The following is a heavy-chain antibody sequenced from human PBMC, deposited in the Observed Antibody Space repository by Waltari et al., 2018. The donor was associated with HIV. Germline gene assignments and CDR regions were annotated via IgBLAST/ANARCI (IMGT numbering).Heavy chain of an antibody. CDR2: ISRSGSTI. V-gene: IGHV3-48*03. J-gene: IGHJ3*02. CDR3: ARAHITMIRGGNAFDI. D-gene: IGHD3-10*01. Sequence: EVQLVESGGGLVQHGGSLRLSCVASGFTLGSYEMNWVRQAPGKGLEWVSYISRSGSTIHYADSVKGRFTISRDNAKNSLYLRMNSLRAEDTAVYYCARAHITMIRGGNAFDIWGQGTMVTVSS. CDR1: GFTLGSYE.